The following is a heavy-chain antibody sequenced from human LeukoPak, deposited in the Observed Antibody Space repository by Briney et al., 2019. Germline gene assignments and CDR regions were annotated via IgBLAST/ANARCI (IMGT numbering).Heavy chain of an antibody. Sequence: SVKVSCKASGGTFTSSTISWVRHALGQGLEWMGRIIPLFQTTKYAPKLQGRVTITADKSTSTAYMEVSSLTSEDTAVYYCARGPMTTAPPEYWGQGTLVTVSS. CDR1: GGTFTSST. J-gene: IGHJ4*02. D-gene: IGHD4-17*01. CDR2: IIPLFQTT. V-gene: IGHV1-69*08. CDR3: ARGPMTTAPPEY.